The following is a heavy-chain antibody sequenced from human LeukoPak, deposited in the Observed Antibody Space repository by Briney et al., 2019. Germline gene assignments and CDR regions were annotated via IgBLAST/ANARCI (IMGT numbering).Heavy chain of an antibody. Sequence: ASVKVSCKASGYTFTSYGISWVRQTPGQGLEWMGWISAYNGNTNYAQKLQGRVTMTTDTSTSTAYMELRSLRSDDTAVYYCARDHSNGESTYYYYGMDVWGQGTTVTVSS. V-gene: IGHV1-18*01. CDR2: ISAYNGNT. J-gene: IGHJ6*02. CDR3: ARDHSNGESTYYYYGMDV. CDR1: GYTFTSYG. D-gene: IGHD3-10*01.